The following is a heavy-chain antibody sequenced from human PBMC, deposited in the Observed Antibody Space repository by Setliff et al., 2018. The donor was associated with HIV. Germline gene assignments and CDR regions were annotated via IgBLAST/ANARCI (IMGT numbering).Heavy chain of an antibody. Sequence: GGSLRLSCTASGFSFRNFGMTWVRQAPGKGLVWVSRINTDGSSATYADSVKGRFTNSRDNAKNTLYLQMDNLRAEDTAVYYCARGGANPSWFDSWGQGTLVTVSS. CDR3: ARGGANPSWFDS. CDR1: GFSFRNFG. CDR2: INTDGSSA. J-gene: IGHJ5*01. V-gene: IGHV3-74*03. D-gene: IGHD3-16*01.